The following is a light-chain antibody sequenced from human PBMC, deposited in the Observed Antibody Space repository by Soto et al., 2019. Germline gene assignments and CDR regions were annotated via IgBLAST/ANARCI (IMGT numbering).Light chain of an antibody. V-gene: IGKV3-20*01. CDR1: QNVASNY. CDR3: HQYCSSPCT. Sequence: EIVLTQSPGTLSLSPGQRATLSCRASQNVASNYLAWYQQKPGQAPRLLIYDASSRATGTPDRFSGSGSGTDFILTISRPERDVYAVYDCHQYCSSPCTCVHGTKMEIK. CDR2: DAS. J-gene: IGKJ2*02.